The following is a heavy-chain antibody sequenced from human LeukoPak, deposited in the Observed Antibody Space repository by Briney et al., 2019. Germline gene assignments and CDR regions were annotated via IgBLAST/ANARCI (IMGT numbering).Heavy chain of an antibody. D-gene: IGHD2-2*01. J-gene: IGHJ3*02. V-gene: IGHV1-69*02. CDR3: ARGYCSSTCCCRDAFDI. CDR1: GGTFSIYT. Sequence: SEKLSFTASGGTFSIYTISWVRQAPGHGREWMGRIIPILGIANYAQKFHGRVTITADKSTSTAYMELSSLRSEDTAVYYCARGYCSSTCCCRDAFDIWGEGRMVTVSS. CDR2: IIPILGIA.